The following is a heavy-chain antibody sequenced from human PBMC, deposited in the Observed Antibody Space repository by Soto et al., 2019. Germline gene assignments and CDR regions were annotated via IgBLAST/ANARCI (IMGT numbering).Heavy chain of an antibody. D-gene: IGHD3-22*01. J-gene: IGHJ4*02. CDR3: TCEYYDSSGQKY. CDR1: GFSFNIAW. Sequence: GSLRLSCAASGFSFNIAWMNWVRQVPGKGLEWVGRIKSKTDGGTIDYAAPVKDRFTISRDDSKNTLFLQMNSLKTDDTAVYYCTCEYYDSSGQKYWGQGTLVTVSS. CDR2: IKSKTDGGTI. V-gene: IGHV3-15*07.